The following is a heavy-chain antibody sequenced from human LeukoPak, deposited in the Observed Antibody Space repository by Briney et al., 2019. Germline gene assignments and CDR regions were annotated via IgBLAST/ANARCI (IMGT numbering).Heavy chain of an antibody. Sequence: PSETLSLTCTVSGGSISSYYWSWIRQPPGKGLEWIGYIYYSGSTNYNPSLKSRVTISVDTSKNQFSLKLSSVTAADTAVYYCARDRNSYGSGYFDYWGQGTLVTVSS. CDR1: GGSISSYY. J-gene: IGHJ4*02. D-gene: IGHD5-18*01. V-gene: IGHV4-59*01. CDR2: IYYSGST. CDR3: ARDRNSYGSGYFDY.